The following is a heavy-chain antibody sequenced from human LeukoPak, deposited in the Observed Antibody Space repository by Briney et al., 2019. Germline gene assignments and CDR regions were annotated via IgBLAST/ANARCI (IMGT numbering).Heavy chain of an antibody. V-gene: IGHV3-74*01. Sequence: GGSLRLTCAASGFTFSNYWMHWVRQAPGKGLVWVSRINTDGSTTTYADSVKGRFTISRDNAKNTLYLQMNSLRAEDTAVYYCARAADYYASGIFYWGQGTLVTVSS. CDR1: GFTFSNYW. CDR3: ARAADYYASGIFY. D-gene: IGHD3-10*01. J-gene: IGHJ4*02. CDR2: INTDGSTT.